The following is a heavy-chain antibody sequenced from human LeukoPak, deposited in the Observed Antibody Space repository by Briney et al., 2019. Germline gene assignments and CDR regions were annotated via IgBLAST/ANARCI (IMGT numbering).Heavy chain of an antibody. CDR3: ARGRPMYSSLIDY. CDR2: ISAYNGNT. V-gene: IGHV1-18*04. D-gene: IGHD6-6*01. J-gene: IGHJ4*02. CDR1: GYTFTGYY. Sequence: VASVKVSCKASGYTFTGYYMHWVRQAPGQGLEWMGWISAYNGNTNYAQKLQGRVTMTTDTSTSTAYMELRSLRSDDTAVYYCARGRPMYSSLIDYWGQGTLVTVSS.